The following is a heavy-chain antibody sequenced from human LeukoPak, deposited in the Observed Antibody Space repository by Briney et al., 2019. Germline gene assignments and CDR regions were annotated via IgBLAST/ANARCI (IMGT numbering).Heavy chain of an antibody. CDR1: GASITTSPYY. CDR3: VRDPARNWFGP. Sequence: TSETLSLTCTVSGASITTSPYYWAWIRQPPGKGLEWIVSSYYGGTTFYNSSLESRVTISVDTSKNQFSLNLKSVTAADTAVYYFVRDPARNWFGPWGQGTLVIVSS. CDR2: SYYGGTT. V-gene: IGHV4-39*07. D-gene: IGHD2-2*01. J-gene: IGHJ5*02.